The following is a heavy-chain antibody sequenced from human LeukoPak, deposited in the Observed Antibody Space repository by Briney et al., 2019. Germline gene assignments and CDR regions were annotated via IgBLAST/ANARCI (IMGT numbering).Heavy chain of an antibody. Sequence: SETLSLTCTVSGGSISSSSYYWGWSRQPPGKGLVWSGRIYTSGSTNYNPSLKSRVTMSVDTSKNQFSLKLSSVTAADTAVYYCARDYWYRYHYYYMDVWGKGTTVTVSS. CDR2: IYTSGST. V-gene: IGHV4-39*07. D-gene: IGHD2-8*02. CDR3: ARDYWYRYHYYYMDV. CDR1: GGSISSSSYY. J-gene: IGHJ6*03.